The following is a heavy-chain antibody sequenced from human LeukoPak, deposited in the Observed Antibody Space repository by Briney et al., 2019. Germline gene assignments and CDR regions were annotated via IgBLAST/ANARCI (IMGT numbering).Heavy chain of an antibody. V-gene: IGHV4-59*08. D-gene: IGHD6-19*01. J-gene: IGHJ3*02. CDR1: GGSISSYY. Sequence: SETLSLTCTVSGGSISSYYWSWIRQPPGKGLEWIGCIYYSGSTNYNPSLKSRVTISVDTSKNQFSLKLSSVTAADTAVYYCARSAPILYSCGWSDAFDIWGQGTMVTVSS. CDR3: ARSAPILYSCGWSDAFDI. CDR2: IYYSGST.